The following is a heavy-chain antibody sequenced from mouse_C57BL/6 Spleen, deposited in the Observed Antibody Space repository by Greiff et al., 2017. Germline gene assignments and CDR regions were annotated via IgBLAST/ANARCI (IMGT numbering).Heavy chain of an antibody. D-gene: IGHD1-1*01. CDR1: GYTFTSYW. J-gene: IGHJ2*01. CDR2: INPSNGGT. Sequence: QVQLKESGTELVKPGASVKLSCKASGYTFTSYWMHWVKQRPGQGLEWIGNINPSNGGTNYNEKFKSKATLTVDKSSSTAYMQLSSLTSEDSAVYYCASYYGSSFFDYWGQGTTLTVSS. V-gene: IGHV1-53*01. CDR3: ASYYGSSFFDY.